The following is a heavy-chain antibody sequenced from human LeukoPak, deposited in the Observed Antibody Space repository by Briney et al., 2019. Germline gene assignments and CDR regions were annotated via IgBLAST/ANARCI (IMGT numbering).Heavy chain of an antibody. CDR3: AKDGVGSSWNFDY. D-gene: IGHD6-13*01. CDR1: GFTFSSYG. J-gene: IGHJ4*02. V-gene: IGHV3-30*18. Sequence: GGSLRLSCAASGFTFSSYGMHGVRKAPGKGLEWVAVISYDGSNKYYADSVKGRFTISRDNSKNTLYLQMNSLRAEDTAVYYCAKDGVGSSWNFDYWGQGTLVTVSS. CDR2: ISYDGSNK.